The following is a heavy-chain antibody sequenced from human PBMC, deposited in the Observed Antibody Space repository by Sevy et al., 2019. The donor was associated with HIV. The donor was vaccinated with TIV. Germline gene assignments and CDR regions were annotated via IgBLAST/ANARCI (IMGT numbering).Heavy chain of an antibody. D-gene: IGHD5-18*01. Sequence: ASVKVSCKASGYTFTGYYMHWVRQAPGQGLEWMGWINPNSGGTNYAQKFQGRVTMTRDTSISTAYKGLSRLRTDDTAVYYCARGYSDGGHYYYGMDVWGQGTTVTVSS. V-gene: IGHV1-2*02. CDR2: INPNSGGT. J-gene: IGHJ6*02. CDR3: ARGYSDGGHYYYGMDV. CDR1: GYTFTGYY.